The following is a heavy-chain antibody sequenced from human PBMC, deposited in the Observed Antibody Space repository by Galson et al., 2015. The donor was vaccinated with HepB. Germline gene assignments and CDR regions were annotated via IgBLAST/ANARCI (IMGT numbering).Heavy chain of an antibody. CDR3: AREPGTVTTLTEPNYYYYGMDV. J-gene: IGHJ6*02. CDR1: GFTFSSYG. CDR2: IWYDGSNK. D-gene: IGHD4-17*01. V-gene: IGHV3-33*08. Sequence: SLRLSCAASGFTFSSYGMHWVRQAPGKGLEWVAVIWYDGSNKYYADSAKGRFTISRDNSKNTLYLQMNSLRAEDTAVYYCAREPGTVTTLTEPNYYYYGMDVWGQGTTVTVSS.